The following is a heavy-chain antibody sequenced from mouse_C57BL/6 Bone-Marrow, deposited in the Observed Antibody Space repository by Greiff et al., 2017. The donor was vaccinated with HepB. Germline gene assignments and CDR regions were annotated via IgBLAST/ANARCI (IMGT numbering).Heavy chain of an antibody. CDR1: GYTFTSYW. V-gene: IGHV1-74*01. D-gene: IGHD2-5*01. Sequence: QVQLQQPGAELVKPGASVKVSCKASGYTFTSYWMHWVKQRPGQGLEWIGRIHPSDSDTNYNQKFKGKATLTVDKSSSTAYMQLSSLTSEDSAVYYWAMGYSNPYYYAMDYWGQGTSVTVSS. CDR2: IHPSDSDT. CDR3: AMGYSNPYYYAMDY. J-gene: IGHJ4*01.